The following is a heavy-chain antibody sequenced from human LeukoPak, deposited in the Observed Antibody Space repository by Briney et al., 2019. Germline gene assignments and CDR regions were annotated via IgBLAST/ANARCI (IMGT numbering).Heavy chain of an antibody. CDR2: IYTSGST. V-gene: IGHV4-61*02. CDR1: GGSISSGSYY. CDR3: ARTITSTVTTGYFDP. J-gene: IGHJ5*02. Sequence: SQTLSLTCTVSGGSISSGSYYWSWIRQPAGKGLEWIGRIYTSGSTTYNPSLKSRVTISVDTSKNQFSLKLSSVAAADTAVYYCARTITSTVTTGYFDPWGQGTLVTVSS. D-gene: IGHD4-17*01.